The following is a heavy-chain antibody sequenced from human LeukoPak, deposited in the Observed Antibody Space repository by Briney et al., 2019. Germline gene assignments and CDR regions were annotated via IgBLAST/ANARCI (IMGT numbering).Heavy chain of an antibody. CDR3: ARKGDGYSSGYFDL. J-gene: IGHJ2*01. D-gene: IGHD5-24*01. CDR1: GGSISSSSYY. Sequence: SETLSLTCSVSGGSISSSSYYWGWLRQPPGKGLEWIGSIFFSGSTYYNPSLKSRVTISVDTSKNQFSLILSSMTAADTAVYYCARKGDGYSSGYFDLWGRGTLVTVSS. V-gene: IGHV4-39*01. CDR2: IFFSGST.